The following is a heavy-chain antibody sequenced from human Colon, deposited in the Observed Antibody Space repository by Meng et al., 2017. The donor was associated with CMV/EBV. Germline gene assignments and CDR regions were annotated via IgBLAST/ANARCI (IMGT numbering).Heavy chain of an antibody. CDR1: GYSISSGYY. Sequence: SETLSLTCTVSGYSISSGYYWGWIRQPPGKGLEWIGSIYHSGSTYYNQSLKSRVTISVDTSKNQFSLKLSSVTAADTAVYYCARFGDGSGYYYRGAFDLWGQGTLVTVSS. CDR2: IYHSGST. V-gene: IGHV4-38-2*02. CDR3: ARFGDGSGYYYRGAFDL. J-gene: IGHJ5*02. D-gene: IGHD3-22*01.